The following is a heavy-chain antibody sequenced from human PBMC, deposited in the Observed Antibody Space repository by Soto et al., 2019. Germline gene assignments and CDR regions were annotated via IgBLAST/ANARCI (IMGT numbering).Heavy chain of an antibody. Sequence: SETLSLTCTVSGGSISSGDYYWSWIRQPPGKGLEWIGYIYYSGSTYYNPSLKSRVTISVDTSKNQFSLKLSSVTAADTAVYYCARSTPSGWGYYFDYWGQGTLVTVSS. CDR3: ARSTPSGWGYYFDY. J-gene: IGHJ4*02. CDR2: IYYSGST. CDR1: GGSISSGDYY. V-gene: IGHV4-30-4*01. D-gene: IGHD6-19*01.